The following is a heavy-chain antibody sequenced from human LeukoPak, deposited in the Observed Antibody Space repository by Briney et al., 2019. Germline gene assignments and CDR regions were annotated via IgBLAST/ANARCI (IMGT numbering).Heavy chain of an antibody. CDR3: ARGASRADY. Sequence: GGSLRLSCAASGFTFRSYNMNWVRQAPGKRPEWVSSISSSSSYIYYADSVKGRFTISRDNAKNSLYLQMNSLRAEDTALYYCARGASRADYWGQGTLVTISS. V-gene: IGHV3-21*01. CDR1: GFTFRSYN. J-gene: IGHJ4*02. CDR2: ISSSSSYI.